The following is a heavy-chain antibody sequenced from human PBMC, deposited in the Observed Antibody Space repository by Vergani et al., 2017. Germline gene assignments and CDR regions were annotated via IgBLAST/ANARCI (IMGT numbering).Heavy chain of an antibody. CDR3: ARGSCLGGSCYKPLFDY. D-gene: IGHD2-15*01. CDR2: IHTSGST. J-gene: IGHJ4*02. CDR1: GGSITSHNYY. Sequence: QVQLQESGPGLVKPSQTLSLTCTVSGGSITSHNYYWSWIRQPAGKGLEWIGRIHTSGSTNYNPSLKSRVTMSEDTSKNQFSLNLTSVTAADTAGYFFARGSCLGGSCYKPLFDYFGQGILVTVSS. V-gene: IGHV4-61*02.